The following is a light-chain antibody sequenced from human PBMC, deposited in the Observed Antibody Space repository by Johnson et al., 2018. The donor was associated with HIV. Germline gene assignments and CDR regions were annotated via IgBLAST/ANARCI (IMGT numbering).Light chain of an antibody. Sequence: QSVLTQPPSVSAASGQKVDISCSGGSSNIEDNYVSWYQQLPHTAPRLLISDNNKRPSGIPDRFSGSTSGTSATLDITGLQTGDEADYYCGTWDSSLSAHYVFGTGTKVNGL. CDR2: DNN. CDR1: SSNIEDNY. J-gene: IGLJ1*01. V-gene: IGLV1-51*01. CDR3: GTWDSSLSAHYV.